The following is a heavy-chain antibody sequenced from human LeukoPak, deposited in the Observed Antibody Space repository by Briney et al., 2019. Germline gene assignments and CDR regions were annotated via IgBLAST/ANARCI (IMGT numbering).Heavy chain of an antibody. D-gene: IGHD6-19*01. Sequence: RPSETLSLTCAVYGGSFSGYYWSWIRQPPGKGLEWIGFLHSSGNTYYSPSLNSRVTMSVDMSNNQFSLILTSVTVADTAVYYCASKRFSSGWAYYFDYWGQGTLVTVSS. CDR3: ASKRFSSGWAYYFDY. CDR1: GGSFSGYY. CDR2: LHSSGNT. V-gene: IGHV4-34*01. J-gene: IGHJ4*02.